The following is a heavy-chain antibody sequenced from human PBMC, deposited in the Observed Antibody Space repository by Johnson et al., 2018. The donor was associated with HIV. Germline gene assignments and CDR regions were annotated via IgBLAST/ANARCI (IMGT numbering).Heavy chain of an antibody. CDR1: GFTFSDYY. Sequence: MQLVESGGGLVKPGGSLRLSCAASGFTFSDYYMSWIRQAPGKGLEWVSVIYSGGSTYYADYVKGRFTISRDNSKNTLYLQMNSLRAEDTAVYYCARSGYGSGSTHDAFDIWGQGTMVTVSS. J-gene: IGHJ3*02. CDR2: IYSGGST. CDR3: ARSGYGSGSTHDAFDI. V-gene: IGHV3-66*01. D-gene: IGHD3-10*01.